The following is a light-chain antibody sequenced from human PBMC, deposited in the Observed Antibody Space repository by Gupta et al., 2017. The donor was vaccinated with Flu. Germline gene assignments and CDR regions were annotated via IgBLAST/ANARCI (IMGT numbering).Light chain of an antibody. CDR3: QQRSGLPMYT. CDR1: QSVNIY. Sequence: EIVLTQSPATLSLSPGDRAILSCRASQSVNIYLAWYQQKPGQPPRLLMFDASKRVAGIPDRFSGSGSGTDFTLTISTLEPEDFAVYYCQQRSGLPMYTFGQGTKLE. V-gene: IGKV3-11*01. J-gene: IGKJ2*01. CDR2: DAS.